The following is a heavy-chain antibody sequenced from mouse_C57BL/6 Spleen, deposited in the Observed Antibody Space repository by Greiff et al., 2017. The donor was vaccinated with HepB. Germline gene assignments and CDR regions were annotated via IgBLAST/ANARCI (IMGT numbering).Heavy chain of an antibody. Sequence: DVKLVESGGGLVKPGGSLKLSCAASGFTFSSYAMSWVRQTPEKRLEWVATISDGGSYTYYPDNVKGRFTISRDNAKNNLYLQMSHLKSEDTAMYYCARAGTYSYYFDYWGQGTTLTVSS. V-gene: IGHV5-4*03. CDR3: ARAGTYSYYFDY. J-gene: IGHJ2*01. CDR1: GFTFSSYA. D-gene: IGHD1-1*01. CDR2: ISDGGSYT.